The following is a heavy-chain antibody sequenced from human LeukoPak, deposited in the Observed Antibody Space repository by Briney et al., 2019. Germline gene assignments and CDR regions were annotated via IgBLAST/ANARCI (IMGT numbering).Heavy chain of an antibody. V-gene: IGHV3-23*01. D-gene: IGHD2-15*01. J-gene: IGHJ4*02. Sequence: GGSLRLSCAASGFTFSSYAMSWVRQAPGKGLEWASAISGSGGSTYYADSVKGRFTISRDNSKNTLYLQMNSLRAEDTAVYYCAKDLEEYCSGGSCYAHDYWGQGTLVTVSS. CDR2: ISGSGGST. CDR1: GFTFSSYA. CDR3: AKDLEEYCSGGSCYAHDY.